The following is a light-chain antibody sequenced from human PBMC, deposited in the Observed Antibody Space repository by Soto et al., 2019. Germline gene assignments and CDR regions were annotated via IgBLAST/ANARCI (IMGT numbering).Light chain of an antibody. CDR2: EVT. V-gene: IGLV2-8*01. CDR3: SSYADSNSYV. Sequence: QSALTHPPSASGSPGQSVTISCTGTSSDVGGYNYVYWYQQHPGKAPKLMIYEVTKRPSGVPDRFSGSKSGNTASLTVSGLQAEDEADYYCSSYADSNSYVFGTGTKLTVL. J-gene: IGLJ1*01. CDR1: SSDVGGYNY.